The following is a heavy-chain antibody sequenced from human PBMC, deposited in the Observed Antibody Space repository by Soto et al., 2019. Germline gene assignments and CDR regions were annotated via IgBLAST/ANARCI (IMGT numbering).Heavy chain of an antibody. Sequence: QITLKESGPTLVKPTQTLTLTCTFSGFSLSTSGVGVGWIRQPPGKVLEWLGLIYWDDDKRYSPSLKTRLTITKDTSKTHVVLTMTNMDPVDTATYYCAHAAGWLGIFDYWGQGTLVSVSS. CDR1: GFSLSTSGVG. CDR3: AHAAGWLGIFDY. V-gene: IGHV2-5*02. J-gene: IGHJ4*02. D-gene: IGHD6-19*01. CDR2: IYWDDDK.